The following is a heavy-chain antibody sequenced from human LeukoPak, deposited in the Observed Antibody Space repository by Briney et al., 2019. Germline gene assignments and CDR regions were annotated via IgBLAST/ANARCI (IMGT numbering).Heavy chain of an antibody. CDR2: IIPIFGTA. Sequence: SVKVSCKASGGTFSSYAISWVRQAPGQGLEWMGGIIPIFGTANYAQKFQGRVTITADESTSTAYMELSSLRSEVTAVYYCARVADCGGDCYSSYWGQGTLVTVSS. CDR1: GGTFSSYA. V-gene: IGHV1-69*13. J-gene: IGHJ4*02. D-gene: IGHD2-21*01. CDR3: ARVADCGGDCYSSY.